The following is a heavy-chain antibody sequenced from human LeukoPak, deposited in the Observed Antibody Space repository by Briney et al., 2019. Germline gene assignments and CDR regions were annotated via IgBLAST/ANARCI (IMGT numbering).Heavy chain of an antibody. V-gene: IGHV3-73*01. J-gene: IGHJ4*02. CDR3: TASYREDIYGYTYGPFGY. CDR1: GFTFSGSL. D-gene: IGHD5-18*01. Sequence: GGSLRLSCAASGFTFSGSLIHWVRQASGIGLEWVGRIRTKADNYAAVYAASVKGRFTISRDDSKNTAYLQMNSLKTEDTAVYYCTASYREDIYGYTYGPFGYWGQGTLVTVSS. CDR2: IRTKADNYAA.